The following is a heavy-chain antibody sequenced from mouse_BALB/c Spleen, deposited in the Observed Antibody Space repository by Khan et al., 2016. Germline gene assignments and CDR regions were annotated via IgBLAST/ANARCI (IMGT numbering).Heavy chain of an antibody. V-gene: IGHV5-6-4*01. CDR3: TRDGTVPGFAY. Sequence: EVELVESGGGLVKPGGSLKLSCAASGFTFSSYAMSWVRQTPEKRLEWVATISSGGTYTYYPDSVKGRFTISRDNAKNTLYLQMSSLRSEDTAMCYCTRDGTVPGFAYWGQGTLVTVSA. CDR1: GFTFSSYA. CDR2: ISSGGTYT. J-gene: IGHJ3*01. D-gene: IGHD1-1*01.